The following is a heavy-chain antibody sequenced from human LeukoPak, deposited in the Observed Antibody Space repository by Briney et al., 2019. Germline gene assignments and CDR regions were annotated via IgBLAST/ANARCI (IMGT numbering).Heavy chain of an antibody. CDR2: IYPGDSET. Sequence: GESLQISCKASGYTFNNYRIAWVRQMPGKGLDWMGIIYPGDSETTYSPSFQGQVTISVDKSITTAYLQWSALKASDTAMYYCARLDEGCNYDDIGYNFWGQGTQVTVSS. CDR3: ARLDEGCNYDDIGYNF. D-gene: IGHD3-22*01. V-gene: IGHV5-51*01. J-gene: IGHJ4*02. CDR1: GYTFNNYR.